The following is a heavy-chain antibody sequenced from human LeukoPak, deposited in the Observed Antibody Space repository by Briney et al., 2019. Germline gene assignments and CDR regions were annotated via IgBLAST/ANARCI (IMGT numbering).Heavy chain of an antibody. CDR3: ARLVRWELLDY. CDR1: GFTFSSYA. CDR2: ISSNGGST. J-gene: IGHJ4*02. V-gene: IGHV3-64*01. Sequence: GGSLRLSCAASGFTFSSYAMHWVRQASGKGLEYVSAISSNGGSTYYANSVKGRFTISRDNSKNTLYLQMGSLRAEDMAVYYCARLVRWELLDYWGQGTLVTVSS. D-gene: IGHD1-26*01.